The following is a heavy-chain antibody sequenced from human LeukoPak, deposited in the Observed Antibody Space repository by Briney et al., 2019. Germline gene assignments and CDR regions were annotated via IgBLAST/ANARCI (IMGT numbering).Heavy chain of an antibody. CDR2: INHSGST. CDR3: ARGHRGYRRFDY. Sequence: SETLSLTCTVSGGSISSGSYYWSWIRQPPGKGLEWIGEINHSGSTNYNPSLKSRVTISVDTSKNQFSLKLSSVTAADTAVYYCARGHRGYRRFDYWGQGTLVTVSS. CDR1: GGSISSGSYY. D-gene: IGHD5-18*01. V-gene: IGHV4-39*07. J-gene: IGHJ4*02.